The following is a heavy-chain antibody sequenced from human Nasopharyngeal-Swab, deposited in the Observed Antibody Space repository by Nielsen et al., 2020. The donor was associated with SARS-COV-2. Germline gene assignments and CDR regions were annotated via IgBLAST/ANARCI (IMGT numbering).Heavy chain of an antibody. J-gene: IGHJ4*02. CDR1: GFTFSSYW. Sequence: GESLKISCAASGFTFSSYWMSWVRQAPGKGLEWVSAISGSGGSTYYADSVKGRFTISRDNSKNTLYLQMNSLRAEDTAVYYCANYDSSGYLIDYWGQGTLVTVSS. CDR3: ANYDSSGYLIDY. D-gene: IGHD3-22*01. CDR2: ISGSGGST. V-gene: IGHV3-23*01.